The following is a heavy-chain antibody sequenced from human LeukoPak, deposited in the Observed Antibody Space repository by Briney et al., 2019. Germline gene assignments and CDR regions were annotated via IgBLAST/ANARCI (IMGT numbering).Heavy chain of an antibody. Sequence: SETLSLTCTVSGGSISSYYWSWIRQPPGKGLEWIGYIYYSGSTNYNPSLKSRVTISVDTPKNQFSLKLSSVTAADTAVYYCARAPKSNGYQGSFDYWGQGTLVTVSS. J-gene: IGHJ4*02. CDR1: GGSISSYY. CDR2: IYYSGST. CDR3: ARAPKSNGYQGSFDY. D-gene: IGHD3-22*01. V-gene: IGHV4-59*01.